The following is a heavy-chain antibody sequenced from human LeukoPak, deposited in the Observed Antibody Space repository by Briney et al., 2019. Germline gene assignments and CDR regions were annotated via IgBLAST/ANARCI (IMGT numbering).Heavy chain of an antibody. Sequence: PSQTLTLTCTVTGVSISGGEYYWSRIPQRPGKGLGGNGYIHSSGGPSYNPSVKSRVTISVDASSNHFSLILASVTAADTAVYYCARVPSPICACLDSWGQGTLVTVSS. J-gene: IGHJ4*02. CDR3: ARVPSPICACLDS. CDR2: IHSSGGP. D-gene: IGHD2-2*01. CDR1: GVSISGGEYY. V-gene: IGHV4-30-4*01.